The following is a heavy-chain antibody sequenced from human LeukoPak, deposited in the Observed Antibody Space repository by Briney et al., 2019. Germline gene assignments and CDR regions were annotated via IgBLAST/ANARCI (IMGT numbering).Heavy chain of an antibody. J-gene: IGHJ4*02. CDR2: IRKKATSYTT. V-gene: IGHV3-72*01. D-gene: IGHD1-26*01. Sequence: GGSLRLSCAASGFTFSDHYMECVRQAPGKGLEWVARIRKKATSYTTEYAAFVKGRFTISRDESQNSLYLEMTSLKTEDTAMYYCARGPPYSGSERPFDYWGQGTLVTVPS. CDR1: GFTFSDHY. CDR3: ARGPPYSGSERPFDY.